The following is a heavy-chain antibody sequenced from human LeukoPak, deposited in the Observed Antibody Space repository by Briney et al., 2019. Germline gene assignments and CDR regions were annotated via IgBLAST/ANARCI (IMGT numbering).Heavy chain of an antibody. J-gene: IGHJ4*02. CDR2: ISSSGSYI. Sequence: GGSLRLSCAASGFTFSSYSMNWVRQAPGKGLEWVSSISSSGSYIYYADSVKGRFTISRDNSKNTLYLQMSSLRAEDTAVYYCAKAAEITMVRGVIAYWGQGTLVTVSS. CDR3: AKAAEITMVRGVIAY. CDR1: GFTFSSYS. V-gene: IGHV3-21*01. D-gene: IGHD3-10*01.